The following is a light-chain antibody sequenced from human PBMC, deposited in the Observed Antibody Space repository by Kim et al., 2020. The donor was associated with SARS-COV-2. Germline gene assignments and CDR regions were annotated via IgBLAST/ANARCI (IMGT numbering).Light chain of an antibody. V-gene: IGLV3-1*01. CDR2: QDS. CDR1: KLGDKY. CDR3: QAWDSSFWV. J-gene: IGLJ3*02. Sequence: SYELTQPPSVSVSPGQTASITCSGDKLGDKYACWYQQKPGQSPVLVIYQDSKRPSGIPERFSGSNSGNTATLTISGTQAMDEADYYCQAWDSSFWVFGVGTQLTVL.